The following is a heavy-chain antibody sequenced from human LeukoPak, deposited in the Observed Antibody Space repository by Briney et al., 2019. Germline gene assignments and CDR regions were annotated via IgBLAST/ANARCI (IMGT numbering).Heavy chain of an antibody. D-gene: IGHD4-17*01. CDR3: AREDYGDYGDRLIDY. J-gene: IGHJ4*02. Sequence: GRSLRLSCAASGFTFDDYAMHWVRQAPGKGLEWVSSISSSSSYIYYADSVKGRFTISRDNAKNSLYLQMNSLRAEDTAVYYCAREDYGDYGDRLIDYWGQGTLVTVSS. CDR2: ISSSSSYI. CDR1: GFTFDDYA. V-gene: IGHV3-21*01.